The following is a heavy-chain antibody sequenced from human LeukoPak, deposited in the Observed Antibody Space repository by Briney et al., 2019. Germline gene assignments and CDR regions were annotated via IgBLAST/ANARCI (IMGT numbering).Heavy chain of an antibody. V-gene: IGHV4-34*01. J-gene: IGHJ6*02. CDR1: GGSFSGYY. Sequence: SETLSLTCAVYGGSFSGYYWSWIRQPPGKGLEWIGEINHSGSTNYNPSLKSRVTISVDTSKNQFSLKLSSVTAPDTAVYYCARGRGYYYYYGMDVWGQGTTVTVSS. CDR2: INHSGST. CDR3: ARGRGYYYYYGMDV.